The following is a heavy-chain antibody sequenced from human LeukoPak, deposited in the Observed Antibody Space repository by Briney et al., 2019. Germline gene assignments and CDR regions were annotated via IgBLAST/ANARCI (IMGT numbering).Heavy chain of an antibody. J-gene: IGHJ4*02. D-gene: IGHD2-21*02. Sequence: ASVKVSCKASGYTFTSYAMHWVRQAPGQRLECMGWINTGNGNTRYSQKFQGRVTITRDTSASTAYMDLSSLRSEDTAVYYCARNTETAIPLPYYFDYWGQGTLVTVSS. CDR3: ARNTETAIPLPYYFDY. CDR1: GYTFTSYA. CDR2: INTGNGNT. V-gene: IGHV1-3*04.